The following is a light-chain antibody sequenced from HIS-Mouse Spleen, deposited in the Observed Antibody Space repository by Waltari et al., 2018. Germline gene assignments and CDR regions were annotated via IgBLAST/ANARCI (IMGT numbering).Light chain of an antibody. J-gene: IGLJ2*01. CDR3: SSYTSSSTLV. Sequence: QSALTQPASVSGSPGQSITISCTGTSSHVGGYNYVSCYQQHPGKAPKLMIYDVSNRPSGVSNRFSGSKSGNTASLTISGLQAEDEADYYCSSYTSSSTLVFGGGTKLTVL. V-gene: IGLV2-14*03. CDR1: SSHVGGYNY. CDR2: DVS.